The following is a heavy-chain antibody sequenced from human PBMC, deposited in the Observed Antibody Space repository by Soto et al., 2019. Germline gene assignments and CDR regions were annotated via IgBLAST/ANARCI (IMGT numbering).Heavy chain of an antibody. CDR2: IKSKTDGGTT. V-gene: IGHV3-15*01. CDR1: EVHISDAW. J-gene: IGHJ4*02. CDR3: TETAADIDY. D-gene: IGHD6-13*01. Sequence: VGSLRRGCAAGEVHISDAWRSWVRQAPGKGLEWVGRIKSKTDGGTTDYAAPVKGRFTISRDDSKNTLYLQMNSLKTEDTAVYYCTETAADIDYWGQGTLVTVSS.